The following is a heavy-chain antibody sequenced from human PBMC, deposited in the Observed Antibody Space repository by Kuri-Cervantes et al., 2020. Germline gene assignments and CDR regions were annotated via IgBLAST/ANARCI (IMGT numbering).Heavy chain of an antibody. Sequence: LKISCAASGFPFSDYYMRWIRQAPGKGLEWGPYISSSGSTIYYADSVKGRFNISRDNAKNQLYLPMNSLRAEDTAVYYCAKRNSGRLYYFDYWGQGTLVTVS. CDR2: ISSSGSTI. D-gene: IGHD5-12*01. V-gene: IGHV3-11*01. CDR1: GFPFSDYY. J-gene: IGHJ4*02. CDR3: AKRNSGRLYYFDY.